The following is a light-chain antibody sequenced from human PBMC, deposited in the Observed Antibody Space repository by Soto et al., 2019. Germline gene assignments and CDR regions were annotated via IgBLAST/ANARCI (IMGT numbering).Light chain of an antibody. CDR2: DAS. Sequence: EIVLTQSPGTLSLSPGEGATVSCRASQSVNSNLLAWYQQEPGQAPRLLIHDASRRATAIPDRFSGSGSGTDFTLSISRLEPEDFAVYYCHQYVSSPPSFGQGTKLEIK. J-gene: IGKJ2*01. CDR3: HQYVSSPPS. V-gene: IGKV3-20*01. CDR1: QSVNSNL.